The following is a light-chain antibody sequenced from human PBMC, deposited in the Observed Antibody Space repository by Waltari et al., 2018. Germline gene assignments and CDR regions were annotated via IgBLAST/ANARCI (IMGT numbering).Light chain of an antibody. V-gene: IGLV3-19*01. J-gene: IGLJ2*01. CDR3: HSRDSSSTRF. Sequence: SSELTQDPTVSVALGQTVRITFQGDSLRSTYPSWYQQRPGQAPILLLYGQNRRPSGIPDRFSGSISGNTASLTITGAQAEDEADYYCHSRDSSSTRFFGGGTRLTV. CDR1: SLRSTY. CDR2: GQN.